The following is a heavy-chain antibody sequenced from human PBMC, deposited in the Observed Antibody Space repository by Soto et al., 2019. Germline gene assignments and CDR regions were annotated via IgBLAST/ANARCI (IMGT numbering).Heavy chain of an antibody. CDR2: IYYSGST. D-gene: IGHD4-4*01. V-gene: IGHV4-39*01. J-gene: IGHJ4*02. CDR3: ARMTTVTTLVFY. Sequence: QLQLQESGPGLVKPSETLSLTCTVSGGSISSSSYYWGWIRQPPGKGLEWIGSIYYSGSTYYNPSLKSRVTISVDTSKNQFSLKLSSVTAADTAVYYCARMTTVTTLVFYWGQGTLVTVSS. CDR1: GGSISSSSYY.